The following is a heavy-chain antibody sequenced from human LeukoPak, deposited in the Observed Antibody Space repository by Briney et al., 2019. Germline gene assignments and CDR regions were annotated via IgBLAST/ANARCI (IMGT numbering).Heavy chain of an antibody. D-gene: IGHD4-23*01. V-gene: IGHV3-30*02. CDR3: AKDLTPPGLYYYYYMDV. CDR1: GFTFSSYG. J-gene: IGHJ6*03. Sequence: PGGSLRLSCAASGFTFSSYGMHWVRQAPGKGLEWVAFIRYDGSNKYYADSVKGRFTISRDNSKNTLYLQMNSLRAEDTAVYYCAKDLTPPGLYYYYYMDVWGKGTTVTVSS. CDR2: IRYDGSNK.